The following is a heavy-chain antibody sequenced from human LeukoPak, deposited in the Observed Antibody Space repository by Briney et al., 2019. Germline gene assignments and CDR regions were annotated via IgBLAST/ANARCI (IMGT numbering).Heavy chain of an antibody. CDR2: IRYDGSNT. CDR3: AKNRWGSVATPDS. CDR1: GFTFSSYG. D-gene: IGHD5-12*01. V-gene: IGHV3-30*02. Sequence: GGSLRLSCATSGFTFSSYGMHWVRQAPGKGLEWVAFIRYDGSNTYAESVKGRFTISRDNSKNTVYLQMNSLAIEDTAIYYCAKNRWGSVATPDSWGQGTVVTVSS. J-gene: IGHJ4*02.